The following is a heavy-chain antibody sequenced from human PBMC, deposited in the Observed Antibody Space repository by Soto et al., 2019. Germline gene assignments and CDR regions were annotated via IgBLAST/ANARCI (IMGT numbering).Heavy chain of an antibody. CDR3: ARMSRGSSCWYLPVDD. CDR2: IIPIFGTP. V-gene: IGHV1-69*12. D-gene: IGHD6-13*01. J-gene: IGHJ4*02. CDR1: GGTFSSYA. Sequence: QVQLVQSGAEVKKPGSSVKVSCKASGGTFSSYASSWVRHAPGQGLEWMGEIIPIFGTPNYAQKFRGRVTITADDPTTTAYMEPSSLRSDDTAVHYGARMSRGSSCWYLPVDDWGQGTLVTVSA.